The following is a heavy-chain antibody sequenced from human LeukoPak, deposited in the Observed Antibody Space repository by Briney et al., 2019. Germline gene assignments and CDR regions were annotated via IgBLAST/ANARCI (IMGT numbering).Heavy chain of an antibody. D-gene: IGHD1-26*01. CDR1: GYTFTGYY. Sequence: ASVKVSCKASGYTFTGYYMHWVRQAPGQGLEWMGWINPNSGGTIYAEKYQGRVTMTSDTSITTAYMELGRLRSDDTAVYYCARDIVGAMDYYYYMDVWGKGTTVTVSS. CDR3: ARDIVGAMDYYYYMDV. CDR2: INPNSGGT. J-gene: IGHJ6*03. V-gene: IGHV1-2*02.